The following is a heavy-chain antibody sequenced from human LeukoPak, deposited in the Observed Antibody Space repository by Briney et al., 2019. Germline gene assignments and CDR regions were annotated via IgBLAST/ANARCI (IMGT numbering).Heavy chain of an antibody. J-gene: IGHJ4*02. CDR1: GFTFSSYE. CDR3: TTSRVTVAVFDY. CDR2: IKSKTDGGTT. Sequence: GGSLRLSCAASGFTFSSYEMNWVRQAPGKGLEWVGRIKSKTDGGTTDYAAPVKGRFTISRDDSKNTLCLQMNSLKTEDTAVYYCTTSRVTVAVFDYWGQGTLVTVSS. D-gene: IGHD4-23*01. V-gene: IGHV3-15*01.